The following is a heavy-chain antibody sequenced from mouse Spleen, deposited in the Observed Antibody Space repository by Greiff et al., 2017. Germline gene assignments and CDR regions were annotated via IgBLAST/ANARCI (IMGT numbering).Heavy chain of an antibody. CDR2: INPNNGGT. CDR1: GYTFTDYY. Sequence: VQLQQSGPELVKPGASVKISCKASGYTFTDYYMNWVKQSHGKSLEWIGDINPNNGGTSYNQKFKGKATLTVDKSSSTAYMELRSLTSEDSAVYYCAKRLGLGYWGQGTTLTVSS. V-gene: IGHV1-26*01. D-gene: IGHD4-1*01. J-gene: IGHJ2*01. CDR3: AKRLGLGY.